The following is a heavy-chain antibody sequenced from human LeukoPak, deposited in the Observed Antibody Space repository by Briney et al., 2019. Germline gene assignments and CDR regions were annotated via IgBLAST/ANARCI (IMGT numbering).Heavy chain of an antibody. J-gene: IGHJ6*02. V-gene: IGHV3-13*01. CDR3: ARGPQSPYYYYGMDV. CDR2: IGTAGDT. CDR1: GFTFSSYD. Sequence: GGSLRLSCAASGFTFSSYDMHWVRQPTGKGLEWVSAIGTAGDTYYPGSVKGRFTISRENAKNSLYLQMNSMRAGDTAVYYCARGPQSPYYYYGMDVWGQGTTVTVSS.